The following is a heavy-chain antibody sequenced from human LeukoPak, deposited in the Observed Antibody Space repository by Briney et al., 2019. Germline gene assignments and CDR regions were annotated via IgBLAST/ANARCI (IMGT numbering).Heavy chain of an antibody. J-gene: IGHJ3*02. Sequence: PSETLSLTCTVSGDSISSYYWSWNRQPPGKGLEWIGYIYYSGSTNYNPSLKSRVTISVDTSKNQFSLKLSSVTAADTAVYYCASSSYCSSTSCYLGSDAFDIWGQGTMVTVSS. CDR2: IYYSGST. D-gene: IGHD2-2*01. CDR3: ASSSYCSSTSCYLGSDAFDI. V-gene: IGHV4-59*12. CDR1: GDSISSYY.